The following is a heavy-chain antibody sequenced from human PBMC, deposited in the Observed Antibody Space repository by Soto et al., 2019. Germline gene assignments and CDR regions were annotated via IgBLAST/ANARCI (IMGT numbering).Heavy chain of an antibody. V-gene: IGHV4-59*08. CDR1: GGSITNYF. CDR3: AGTEYGSGPDYYSFYYMAV. CDR2: AFYSGST. J-gene: IGHJ6*03. Sequence: SETLSLTCTVSGGSITNYFWTWIRQSPERGLEWIGNAFYSGSTNYNPSLESRVVISVDTSKSQFSLQVSSVTAADTAVYYCAGTEYGSGPDYYSFYYMAVWGKGTTVTVSS. D-gene: IGHD3-10*01.